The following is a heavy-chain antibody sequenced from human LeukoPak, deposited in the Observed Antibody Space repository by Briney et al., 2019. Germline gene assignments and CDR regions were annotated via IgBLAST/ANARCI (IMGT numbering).Heavy chain of an antibody. V-gene: IGHV3-33*01. Sequence: TGGSLRLSCAASGFTFSSYGMHWVRQAPGKGLEWVAVIWYDGSKKYYADSVKGRFTISRDNAKNTVYLQMNSLRAEDTAVYYCARRYSSGWPFGNWGQGTLVTVSS. CDR1: GFTFSSYG. CDR2: IWYDGSKK. CDR3: ARRYSSGWPFGN. J-gene: IGHJ4*02. D-gene: IGHD6-19*01.